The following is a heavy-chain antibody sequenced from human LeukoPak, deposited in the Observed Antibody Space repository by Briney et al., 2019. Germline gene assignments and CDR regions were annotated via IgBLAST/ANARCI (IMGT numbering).Heavy chain of an antibody. CDR2: IRYDGSNK. J-gene: IGHJ5*02. D-gene: IGHD2-15*01. CDR3: AKDGSTGYCSGGSCYDWFDP. V-gene: IGHV3-30*02. Sequence: GESLKISCKGSGYSFTSYWIGWVRQAPGKGLEWVAFIRYDGSNKYYADSVKGRFTISRDNSKNTLYLQMNSLRAEDTAVYYCAKDGSTGYCSGGSCYDWFDPWGQGTLVTVSS. CDR1: GYSFTSYW.